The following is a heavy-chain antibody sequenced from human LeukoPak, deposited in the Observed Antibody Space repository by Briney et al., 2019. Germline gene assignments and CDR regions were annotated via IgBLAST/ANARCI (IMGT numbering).Heavy chain of an antibody. V-gene: IGHV5-51*01. Sequence: GESLKISCKGSGYSFTNYWIGWVRQMRGKGLDWMGLIYPGDSDTRYSPTFQGQVTISADKSITTAYLQWSSLKASDTAMYYCARRGYCATTTCYRLFDYWGQGTLVTVSS. D-gene: IGHD2-2*01. CDR1: GYSFTNYW. J-gene: IGHJ4*02. CDR2: IYPGDSDT. CDR3: ARRGYCATTTCYRLFDY.